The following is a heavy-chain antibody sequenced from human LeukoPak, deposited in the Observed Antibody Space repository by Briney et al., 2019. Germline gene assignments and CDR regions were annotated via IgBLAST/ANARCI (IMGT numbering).Heavy chain of an antibody. Sequence: SETLSLTCTVSGGSISSSSYYWGWIRQPPGKGLEWIGSIYYSGSTYYNPPLKSRVTISVDTSKNQFSLKLSSVTAADTAVYYCARGDIEIQLWSYEYNWFDPWGQGTLVTVSS. D-gene: IGHD5-18*01. J-gene: IGHJ5*02. CDR2: IYYSGST. CDR1: GGSISSSSYY. V-gene: IGHV4-39*07. CDR3: ARGDIEIQLWSYEYNWFDP.